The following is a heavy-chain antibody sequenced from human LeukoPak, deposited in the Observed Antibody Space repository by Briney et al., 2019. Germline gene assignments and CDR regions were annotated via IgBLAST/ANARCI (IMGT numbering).Heavy chain of an antibody. J-gene: IGHJ4*02. CDR2: IGGSGGTI. CDR3: ARTFDS. V-gene: IGHV3-48*03. CDR1: GFTFSTYE. Sequence: GGSLRLSCAASGFTFSTYEMNWVRQAPGKGLEWVSYIGGSGGTIYYADSVKGRFTISRDNAKNSLYLQMTSLRAEDTAAYYCARTFDSWGQGTLVTVSS.